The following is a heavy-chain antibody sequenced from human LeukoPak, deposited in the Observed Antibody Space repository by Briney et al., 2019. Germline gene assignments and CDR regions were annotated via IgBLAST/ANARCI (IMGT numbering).Heavy chain of an antibody. V-gene: IGHV1-2*02. CDR3: ARADPVGY. J-gene: IGHJ4*02. Sequence: ASVEVSCKASGDTFTGSFMHWVRQAPGQGLEWMGWINSNTGGTKFAQKFQGRVTMTRDTSISTAYTELSSLRSDDTAVYYCARADPVGYWGQGTQVTVSS. CDR1: GDTFTGSF. CDR2: INSNTGGT.